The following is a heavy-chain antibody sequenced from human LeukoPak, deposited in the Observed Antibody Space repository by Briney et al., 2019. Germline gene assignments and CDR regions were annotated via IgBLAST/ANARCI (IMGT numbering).Heavy chain of an antibody. CDR1: GGSISSGDYY. Sequence: SETLSLTCTVSGGSISSGDYYWSWIRQPPGKGLDWIGYIYYSGSTCYNPSLKSRVTISVDTSKNQFSLKLSSVTAADTAVYYCARGGKAAVRFDLWGRGTLVTVSS. CDR3: ARGGKAAVRFDL. CDR2: IYYSGST. V-gene: IGHV4-30-4*01. J-gene: IGHJ2*01. D-gene: IGHD2-15*01.